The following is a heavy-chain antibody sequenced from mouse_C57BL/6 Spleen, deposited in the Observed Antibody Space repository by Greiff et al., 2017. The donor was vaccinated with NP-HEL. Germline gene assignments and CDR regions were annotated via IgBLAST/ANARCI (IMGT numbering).Heavy chain of an antibody. CDR2: ISYDGSN. J-gene: IGHJ4*01. CDR3: ARERDYDGGYYAMDY. Sequence: EVQLQESGPGLVKPSQSLSLTCSVTGYSITSGYYWNWIRQFPGNKLEWMGYISYDGSNNYNPSLKNRISITRDTSKNQFFLKLNSVTTEDTATYYCARERDYDGGYYAMDYWGQGTSVTVSS. D-gene: IGHD2-4*01. CDR1: GYSITSGYY. V-gene: IGHV3-6*01.